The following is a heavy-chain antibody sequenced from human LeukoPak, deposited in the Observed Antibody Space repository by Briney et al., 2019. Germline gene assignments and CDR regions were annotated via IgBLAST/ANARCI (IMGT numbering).Heavy chain of an antibody. Sequence: SETLSLTWAVYGGSFSGYYWSWIRQPPGKGLEWIGEINHSGSTNYNPSLKSRVTISVDTSKNQFSLKLSSVTAADTAVYYCAREVRGVIIPYYYYGMDVWGQGTTVTVSS. CDR3: AREVRGVIIPYYYYGMDV. D-gene: IGHD3-10*01. V-gene: IGHV4-34*01. CDR1: GGSFSGYY. CDR2: INHSGST. J-gene: IGHJ6*02.